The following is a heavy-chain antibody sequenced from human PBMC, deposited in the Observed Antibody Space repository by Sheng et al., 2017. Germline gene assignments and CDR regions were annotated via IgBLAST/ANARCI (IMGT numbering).Heavy chain of an antibody. V-gene: IGHV3-21*01. CDR3: ARGHLDYYDSRGFDI. CDR2: ISSSSSYI. CDR1: GFTFSSYS. J-gene: IGHJ3*02. D-gene: IGHD3-22*01. Sequence: EVQLVESGGGLVKPGGSLRLSCAASGFTFSSYSMNWVRQAPGKGLEWVSSISSSSSYIYYADSVKGRFTISRDNAKNSLYLQMNSLRAEDTAVYYCARGHLDYYDSRGFDIWGQGTMVTVSS.